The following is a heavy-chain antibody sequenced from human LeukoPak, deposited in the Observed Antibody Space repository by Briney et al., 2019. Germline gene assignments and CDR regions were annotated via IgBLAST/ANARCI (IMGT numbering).Heavy chain of an antibody. CDR2: INTYNDNT. D-gene: IGHD1-26*01. Sequence: GASVKVSCKSSGYTFNNYGINWVRQAPGQGLKWMGCINTYNDNTNYAQKLQGRVTMTTDTSTSTAYMELRSLTSDDTAVCYCARVVFEVGFQFDFWGQGTLVTVSS. V-gene: IGHV1-18*01. CDR1: GYTFNNYG. CDR3: ARVVFEVGFQFDF. J-gene: IGHJ4*02.